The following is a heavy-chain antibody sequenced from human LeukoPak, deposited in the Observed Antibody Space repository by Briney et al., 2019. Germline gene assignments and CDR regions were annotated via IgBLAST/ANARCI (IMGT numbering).Heavy chain of an antibody. D-gene: IGHD4-17*01. CDR3: ARTTSLTASGYDC. J-gene: IGHJ4*02. Sequence: ASVKVSCKTSGYTFTTYHINWVRQATGQGLEWLGWMNPYNGDRGYAQKFHGRLSITSDTSISTAYMELSSLKSDDTAIYFCARTTSLTASGYDCWGQGTLVTVSS. CDR1: GYTFTTYH. CDR2: MNPYNGDR. V-gene: IGHV1-8*03.